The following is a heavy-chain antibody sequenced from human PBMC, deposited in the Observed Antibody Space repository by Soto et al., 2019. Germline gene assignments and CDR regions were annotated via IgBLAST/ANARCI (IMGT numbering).Heavy chain of an antibody. Sequence: PSETLSLTCTVSGGSISSSSYYWGWIRQPPGKGLEWIGSIYYSGSTYYNPSLKSRVTISVDTSKNQFSLKLSSVTAADTAVYYCARSIRGVIAQIVHYYMDVWGKGTTVTVSS. D-gene: IGHD3-10*01. V-gene: IGHV4-39*01. CDR3: ARSIRGVIAQIVHYYMDV. CDR2: IYYSGST. J-gene: IGHJ6*03. CDR1: GGSISSSSYY.